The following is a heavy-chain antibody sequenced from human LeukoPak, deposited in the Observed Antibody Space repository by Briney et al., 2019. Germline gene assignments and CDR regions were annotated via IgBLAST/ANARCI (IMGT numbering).Heavy chain of an antibody. CDR3: AKDHWSGYGMDV. D-gene: IGHD3-3*01. CDR1: GFDVSINY. CDR2: ISGSGGST. J-gene: IGHJ6*02. Sequence: PGGSLRLSCAASGFDVSINYMNSIRQAPGKGLEWVSAISGSGGSTYYADSVKGRFTISRDNSKNTLYLQMNSLRAEDTAVYYCAKDHWSGYGMDVWGQGTTVTVSS. V-gene: IGHV3-23*01.